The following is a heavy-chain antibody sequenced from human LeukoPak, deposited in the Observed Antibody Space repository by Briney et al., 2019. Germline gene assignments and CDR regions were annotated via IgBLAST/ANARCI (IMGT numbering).Heavy chain of an antibody. CDR2: IYYSGST. V-gene: IGHV4-30-4*08. CDR1: GGSISSGDYY. Sequence: SQTLSLTCTVSGGSISSGDYYWSWMRQPPGKGLEWIGYIYYSGSTYYNPSLKSRVTISVDTSKNQFSLKLSSVTAADTAVYYCARDEGSGWFDYWGQGTLVTVSS. D-gene: IGHD6-19*01. J-gene: IGHJ4*02. CDR3: ARDEGSGWFDY.